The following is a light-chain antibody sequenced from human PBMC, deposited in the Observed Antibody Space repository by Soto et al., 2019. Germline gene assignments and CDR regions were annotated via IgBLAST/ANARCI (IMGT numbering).Light chain of an antibody. CDR3: QQYQTFWM. Sequence: DIQMTQSPSSLSASVGDRVTITCRASQSVSFWLAWYQQKPGKAPKLLIYKASTLESGVPSRFSGGGFGTEFTLTISSLQPDDYATYYCQQYQTFWMFGQGTKVDIK. J-gene: IGKJ1*01. V-gene: IGKV1-5*03. CDR2: KAS. CDR1: QSVSFW.